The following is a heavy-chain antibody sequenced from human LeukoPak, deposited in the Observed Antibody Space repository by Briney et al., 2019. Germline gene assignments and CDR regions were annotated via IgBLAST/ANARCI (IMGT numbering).Heavy chain of an antibody. J-gene: IGHJ6*02. D-gene: IGHD2-2*01. CDR1: GYTFTGYY. V-gene: IGHV1-69*02. CDR3: ASSEYCSSTSCYYYYYYGMDV. Sequence: ASVKVSCKASGYTFTGYYMHWVRQAPGQGLEWMGRIIPILGIANYAQKFQGRVTITADKSTSTAYMELSSLRSEDTAVYYCASSEYCSSTSCYYYYYYGMDVWGQGTTVTVSS. CDR2: IIPILGIA.